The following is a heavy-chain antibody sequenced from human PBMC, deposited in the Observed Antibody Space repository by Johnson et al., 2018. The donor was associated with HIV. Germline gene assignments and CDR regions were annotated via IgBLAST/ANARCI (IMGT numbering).Heavy chain of an antibody. CDR3: ARSIADRPGGAFDI. CDR2: ISYDGSNK. V-gene: IGHV3-30*04. D-gene: IGHD6-6*01. J-gene: IGHJ3*02. Sequence: QVQLVESGGGVVQPGRSLRLSCAASGFTFSSYAMHWVRQAPGKGLEWVAVISYDGSNKYYGDSVKGRFTISRDNSKNTLCLQMNSLKAEDTAVYYCARSIADRPGGAFDIWGQGTMVTVSS. CDR1: GFTFSSYA.